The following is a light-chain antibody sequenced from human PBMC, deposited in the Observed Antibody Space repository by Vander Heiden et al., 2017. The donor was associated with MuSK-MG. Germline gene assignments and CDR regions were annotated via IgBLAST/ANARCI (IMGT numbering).Light chain of an antibody. Sequence: EIVVTQSPPPLFVTPGEPAAISCSSRQSRLFGNGSDYLALYLQQPGQSPQLLISVASSRASGVPDRFSGSGSGTDFTLKISRVEAEDIGVYYCMQSLQSPTFGQGTRLEIK. CDR3: MQSLQSPT. J-gene: IGKJ5*01. V-gene: IGKV2-28*01. CDR2: VAS. CDR1: QSRLFGNGSDY.